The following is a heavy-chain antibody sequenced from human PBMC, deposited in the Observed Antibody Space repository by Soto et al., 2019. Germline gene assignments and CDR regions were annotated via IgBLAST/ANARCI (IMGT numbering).Heavy chain of an antibody. D-gene: IGHD2-2*01. CDR3: ARADPAASVGY. J-gene: IGHJ4*02. CDR1: GGSMSSHY. CDR2: ISYSGST. Sequence: PSETLSLTCTVSGGSMSSHYWTWLRQSPGKGLEWIGYISYSGSTYYNPSLKSRVSISADTSKNQFSLRMNSMIAADTAVYYCARADPAASVGYWGQGTRVTVS. V-gene: IGHV4-59*11.